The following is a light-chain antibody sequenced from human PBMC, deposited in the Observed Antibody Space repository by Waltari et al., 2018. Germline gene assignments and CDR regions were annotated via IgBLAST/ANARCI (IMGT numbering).Light chain of an antibody. Sequence: EIVLTHSPATLSLSPGERATLSCRASQSVSSSLAWYQQKPGQAPRLLIYSASNRATGIPARFSGSGSGTDFTLTISNLEPEDFAVYYCQQRSNWPLTFGGGTKVEIK. V-gene: IGKV3-11*01. J-gene: IGKJ4*01. CDR3: QQRSNWPLT. CDR1: QSVSSS. CDR2: SAS.